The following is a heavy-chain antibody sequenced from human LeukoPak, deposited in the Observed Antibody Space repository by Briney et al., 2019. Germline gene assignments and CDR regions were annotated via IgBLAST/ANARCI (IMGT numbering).Heavy chain of an antibody. CDR1: GYTFTGYY. V-gene: IGHV1-2*02. CDR2: INPNSGGT. D-gene: IGHD4-17*01. Sequence: ASVKVSCKASGYTFTGYYMHWVRQAPGQGFEWMGWINPNSGGTNYAQKFQGRVTMTRDTSISTAYMELSRLRSDDTAVYYCARDVYGDSAGDKFDPWGQGTLVTVSS. CDR3: ARDVYGDSAGDKFDP. J-gene: IGHJ5*02.